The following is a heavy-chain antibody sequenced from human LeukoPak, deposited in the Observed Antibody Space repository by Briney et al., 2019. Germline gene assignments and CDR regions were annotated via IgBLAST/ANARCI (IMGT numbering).Heavy chain of an antibody. V-gene: IGHV1-46*01. CDR3: ASLLQQENFDY. Sequence: ASVKVSCKASGYTFTSYYMHWVRQAPGQGLEWMGIINPSGGSTSYAQKFQGRVTMTRDMSTSTVYMELSSLRSEDTAVYYCASLLQQENFDYWGQGTLVTVSS. D-gene: IGHD5-18*01. J-gene: IGHJ4*02. CDR1: GYTFTSYY. CDR2: INPSGGST.